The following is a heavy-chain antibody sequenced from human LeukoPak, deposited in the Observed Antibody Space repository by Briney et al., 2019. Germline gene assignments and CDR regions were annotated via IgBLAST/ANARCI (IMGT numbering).Heavy chain of an antibody. Sequence: SVKISCKASGGTFSSYAISWVRQAPGQGLEWVGRIIPIFGTANYAQKFKGRVTITTDESTSTAYMELSSLRSEDTAVYYCARDIIDLPVTMVRGELIGFDYWGQGTLVTVSS. CDR2: IIPIFGTA. J-gene: IGHJ4*02. CDR3: ARDIIDLPVTMVRGELIGFDY. V-gene: IGHV1-69*05. D-gene: IGHD3-10*01. CDR1: GGTFSSYA.